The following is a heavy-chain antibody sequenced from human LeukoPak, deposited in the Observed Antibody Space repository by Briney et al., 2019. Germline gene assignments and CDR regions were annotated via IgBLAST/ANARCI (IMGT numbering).Heavy chain of an antibody. CDR2: INPGGSSI. V-gene: IGHV3-74*01. J-gene: IGHJ4*02. CDR1: GFTFSSYW. CDR3: ARSNQADDY. Sequence: GGSLRLSCAASGFTFSSYWMHWVRQVPGKGLVWVARINPGGSSITYADSVKGRFTISRDNAKNTLYLQMDSLRAEDTGVYYCARSNQADDYWGQGTLVTVPS. D-gene: IGHD1-14*01.